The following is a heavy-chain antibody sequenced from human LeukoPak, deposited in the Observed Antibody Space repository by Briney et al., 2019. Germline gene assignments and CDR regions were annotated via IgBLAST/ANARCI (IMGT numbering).Heavy chain of an antibody. D-gene: IGHD3-22*01. J-gene: IGHJ4*02. CDR2: ISWNSGSI. Sequence: GRSLGLSCAASGFTFDDYAMHWVRQAPGKGLEWVSGISWNSGSIGYADSVKGRFTISRDNAKNSLYLQMNSLRAEDTALYYCAKDLDDSSGYGFDYWGQGTLVTVSS. V-gene: IGHV3-9*01. CDR1: GFTFDDYA. CDR3: AKDLDDSSGYGFDY.